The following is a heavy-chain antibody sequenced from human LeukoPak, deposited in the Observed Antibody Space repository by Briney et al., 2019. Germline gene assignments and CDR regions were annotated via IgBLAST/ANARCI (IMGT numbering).Heavy chain of an antibody. CDR3: ARGIAVAGTLYYFDY. Sequence: SETLSLTCAVYGGSFSGYYWSWIRQPPGKGLDWIGEINHSGSTNYNPSLKSRVTISVDTSKNQFSLKLSSVTAADSAVYYCARGIAVAGTLYYFDYWGQGTLVTVSS. V-gene: IGHV4-34*01. D-gene: IGHD6-19*01. CDR2: INHSGST. CDR1: GGSFSGYY. J-gene: IGHJ4*02.